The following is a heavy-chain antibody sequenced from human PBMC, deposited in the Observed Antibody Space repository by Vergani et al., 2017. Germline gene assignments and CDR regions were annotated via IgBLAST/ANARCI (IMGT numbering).Heavy chain of an antibody. CDR2: IYYSGST. V-gene: IGHV4-59*01. J-gene: IGHJ4*02. D-gene: IGHD2-8*01. CDR1: GGSITSYY. CDR3: ARGRRTSGFGKTFYDY. Sequence: QVQLQESGPGLVKPSETLALTCTVSGGSITSYYWSWIRQPPGKGLEWIGNIYYSGSTNYDPSLKSRVTISVDTSKNQFSLELSSMTTADTAVYYCARGRRTSGFGKTFYDYWGQGTLVTVSS.